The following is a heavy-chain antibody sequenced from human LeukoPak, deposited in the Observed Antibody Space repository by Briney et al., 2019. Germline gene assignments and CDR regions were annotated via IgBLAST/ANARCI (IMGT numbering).Heavy chain of an antibody. CDR3: VTGPDFDF. CDR2: ISYDGSNK. D-gene: IGHD1-14*01. CDR1: GFTFSSYA. Sequence: GRSLRLSCAASGFTFSSYAMHWVRQAPGKGLEWVAVISYDGSNKYYADSVKGRFTISRDNSKNTLYLQMNSLRAEDTAVYYSVTGPDFDFWGQGTLVTVSS. J-gene: IGHJ4*02. V-gene: IGHV3-30-3*01.